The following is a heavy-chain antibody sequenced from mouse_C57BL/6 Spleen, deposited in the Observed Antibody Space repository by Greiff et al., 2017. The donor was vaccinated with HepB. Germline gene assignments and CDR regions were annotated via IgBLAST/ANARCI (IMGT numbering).Heavy chain of an antibody. CDR2: FYPGSGSI. J-gene: IGHJ3*01. CDR1: GYTFTEYT. V-gene: IGHV1-62-2*01. D-gene: IGHD1-1*01. Sequence: VKLQESGAELVKPGASVKLSCKASGYTFTEYTIHWVKQRSGQGLEWIGWFYPGSGSIKYNEKFKDKATLTADKSSSTVYMELSRLTSEDSAVYFCARHEDSFYYYGSSPFAYWGQGTLVTVSA. CDR3: ARHEDSFYYYGSSPFAY.